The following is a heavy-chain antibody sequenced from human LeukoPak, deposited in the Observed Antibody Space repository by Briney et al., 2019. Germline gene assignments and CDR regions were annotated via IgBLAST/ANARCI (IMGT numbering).Heavy chain of an antibody. CDR3: AKDMGYYDSSGYQEWGAFDI. CDR1: GFTFDDYA. Sequence: GGSLRLSCAASGFTFDDYARHWVRQAPGKGLEGVSGISWNSGSIGYADSVKGRFTISRDNAKNSLYLQMNSLRAEDTALYYCAKDMGYYDSSGYQEWGAFDIWGQGTIVTVSS. D-gene: IGHD3-22*01. J-gene: IGHJ3*02. V-gene: IGHV3-9*01. CDR2: ISWNSGSI.